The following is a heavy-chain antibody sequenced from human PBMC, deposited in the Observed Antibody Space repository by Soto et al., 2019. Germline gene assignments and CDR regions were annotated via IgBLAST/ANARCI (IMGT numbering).Heavy chain of an antibody. J-gene: IGHJ1*01. CDR2: INAGNGNT. Sequence: ASVKVSCKASGYTFTSYAMHWVRRAPGQRLEWMGWINAGNGNTKYSQKFQGRVTITRDTSASTAYMELSSLRSEDTAVYYCARGATPYSSGPDHFPPWGQGTLVPVAS. D-gene: IGHD6-19*01. CDR3: ARGATPYSSGPDHFPP. CDR1: GYTFTSYA. V-gene: IGHV1-3*01.